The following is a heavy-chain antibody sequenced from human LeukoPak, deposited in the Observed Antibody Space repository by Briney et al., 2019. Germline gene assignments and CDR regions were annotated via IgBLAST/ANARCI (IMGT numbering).Heavy chain of an antibody. CDR3: ARDYWRSIDH. CDR2: VNEDGSAK. Sequence: GGSLRLSCVVSGLTFSNYWMIWVRQAPGKGLESVAIVNEDGSAKYYLDSVKGRFTISRDNVRNSLYLEMNSLRAEDTAVYYCARDYWRSIDHWGQGTLVTVSS. D-gene: IGHD1-1*01. CDR1: GLTFSNYW. V-gene: IGHV3-7*01. J-gene: IGHJ4*02.